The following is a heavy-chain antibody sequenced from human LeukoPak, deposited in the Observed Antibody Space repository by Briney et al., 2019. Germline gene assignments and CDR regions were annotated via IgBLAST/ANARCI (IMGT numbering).Heavy chain of an antibody. CDR2: IRSKAYGGTT. CDR3: TRGGYYDSSGCYYVPDYFDY. J-gene: IGHJ4*02. CDR1: GFTFGDYA. V-gene: IGHV3-49*03. D-gene: IGHD3-22*01. Sequence: GRSLRLSCTASGFTFGDYAMSWFRQAPGKGLEWVGFIRSKAYGGTTEYAASVKGRFTIPRDDSKSIAYLQMNSLKTEDTAVYYCTRGGYYDSSGCYYVPDYFDYWGQGTLVTVSS.